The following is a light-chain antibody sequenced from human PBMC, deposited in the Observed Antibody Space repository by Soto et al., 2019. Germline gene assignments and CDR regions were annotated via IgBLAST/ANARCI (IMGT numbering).Light chain of an antibody. CDR1: SSNIGSNT. CDR2: SNN. J-gene: IGLJ2*01. CDR3: AAWDDSLDVVV. V-gene: IGLV1-44*01. Sequence: QSALTQPPSASGTPGQTVTISCSGSSSNIGSNTVSWYQQFPGKAPKLLMYSNNQRPSGVPDRFSGSKSGTSASLAISGLQSDDEADYYCAAWDDSLDVVVFGGGTKLTVL.